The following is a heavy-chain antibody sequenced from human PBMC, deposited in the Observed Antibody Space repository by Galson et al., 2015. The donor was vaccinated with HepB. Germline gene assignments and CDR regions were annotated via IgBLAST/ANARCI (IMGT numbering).Heavy chain of an antibody. CDR3: ATVDKYGGYFSSLDY. V-gene: IGHV1-24*01. CDR2: FDPEDGET. CDR1: GYTLTELS. J-gene: IGHJ4*02. D-gene: IGHD5-12*01. Sequence: SVKVSCKVSGYTLTELSMHWVRQAPGKGLEWMGDFDPEDGETIYAQKFQGRVTMTEDTSTDTAYMELSSLRSEDTAVYYCATVDKYGGYFSSLDYWGQGTLVTVSS.